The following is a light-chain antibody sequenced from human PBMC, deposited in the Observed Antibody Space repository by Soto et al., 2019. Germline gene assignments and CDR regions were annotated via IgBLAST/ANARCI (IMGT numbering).Light chain of an antibody. J-gene: IGLJ3*02. CDR3: VLYMGSGIWV. CDR1: SGSVSTSYY. V-gene: IGLV8-61*01. Sequence: QTVVTQEPSFSVSPGGTVTLTCALSSGSVSTSYYPSWYQHTPGQSPRALIYSTNTPSSGVPDRFSGSILGTKAALTITGAQADDESDYYCVLYMGSGIWVFGGGTKVTVL. CDR2: STN.